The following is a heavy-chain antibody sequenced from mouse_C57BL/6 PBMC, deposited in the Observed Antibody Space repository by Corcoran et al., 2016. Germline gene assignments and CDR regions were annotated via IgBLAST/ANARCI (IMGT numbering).Heavy chain of an antibody. CDR3: ARNGYDAWFAY. D-gene: IGHD2-2*01. V-gene: IGHV1-85*01. J-gene: IGHJ3*01. CDR2: IYPRDGST. CDR1: GYTFTSYD. Sequence: QVQLQQSGPELVKPGASVKLSCKASGYTFTSYDINWVKQRPGQGLEWIGWIYPRDGSTKYNEKFKGKATLTVDTSSSTAYMELHSLTSEDSAVYFCARNGYDAWFAYWGQGTLVTVSA.